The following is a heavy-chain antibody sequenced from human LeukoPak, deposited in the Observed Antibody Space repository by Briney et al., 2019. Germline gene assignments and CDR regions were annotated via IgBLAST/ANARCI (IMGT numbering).Heavy chain of an antibody. V-gene: IGHV1-69*13. Sequence: GASVKVSCKASGGTFSSCAISWVRQAPGQGLEWMGGIIPVFGTANYAQKFQGRVTITADESTSTAYMELSSLRSEDTAVYYCASGLKGDGYYDRPAEGHAFDIWGQGTMVTVSS. CDR2: IIPVFGTA. CDR3: ASGLKGDGYYDRPAEGHAFDI. CDR1: GGTFSSCA. J-gene: IGHJ3*02. D-gene: IGHD3-22*01.